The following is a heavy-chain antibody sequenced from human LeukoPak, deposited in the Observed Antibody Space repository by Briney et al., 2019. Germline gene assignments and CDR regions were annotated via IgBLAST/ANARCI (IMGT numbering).Heavy chain of an antibody. V-gene: IGHV1-69*04. D-gene: IGHD5-12*01. CDR1: GGTFSSYA. CDR3: ARGNVDIVATIHWYFDL. CDR2: IMPILGIA. Sequence: SVKVSCKASGGTFSSYAISWVRQAPGQGLEWMGRIMPILGIANYAQKFQGRVTITADKSTSTAYMELSSLRSEDTAVYYCARGNVDIVATIHWYFDLWGRGTLVTVSS. J-gene: IGHJ2*01.